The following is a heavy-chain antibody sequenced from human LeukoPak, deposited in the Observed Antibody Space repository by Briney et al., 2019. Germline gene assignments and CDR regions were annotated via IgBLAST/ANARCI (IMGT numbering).Heavy chain of an antibody. Sequence: SETLSLTCADYGGSFSGYYWSWIRQPPGKGLEWIGEINHSGSTNYNPSLKSRVTISVDTSKNQFSLKLSSVTAADTAVYYCARGKSGYEFPSYWYFDLWGRGTLVTVSS. D-gene: IGHD5-12*01. J-gene: IGHJ2*01. CDR3: ARGKSGYEFPSYWYFDL. CDR2: INHSGST. CDR1: GGSFSGYY. V-gene: IGHV4-34*01.